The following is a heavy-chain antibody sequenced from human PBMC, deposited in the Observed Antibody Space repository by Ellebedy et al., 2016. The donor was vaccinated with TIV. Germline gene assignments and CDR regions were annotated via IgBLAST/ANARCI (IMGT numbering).Heavy chain of an antibody. CDR3: ARDLDPTGYCGGDCYVWYFDL. V-gene: IGHV1-18*04. J-gene: IGHJ2*01. CDR1: GYTSTSYG. CDR2: ISAYNGNT. Sequence: AASVKVSCKASGYTSTSYGISWVRQAPGQGLEWMGWISAYNGNTNYAQKLQGRVTMTTDTSTSTAYMELRSLRSDDTAVYYCARDLDPTGYCGGDCYVWYFDLWGRGTLVTVSS. D-gene: IGHD2-21*02.